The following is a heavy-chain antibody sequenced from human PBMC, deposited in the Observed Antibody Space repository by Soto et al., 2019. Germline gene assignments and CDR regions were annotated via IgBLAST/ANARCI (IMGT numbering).Heavy chain of an antibody. Sequence: GESLKISCAASGFTFSSYAMSWVRQAPGKGLEWVSAISGSGGSTYYADSVKGRFTISRDNSKNTLYLQMNSLRAEDTAVYYCAKKNGDYGDFDYWGQGTLVTVSS. CDR2: ISGSGGST. D-gene: IGHD4-17*01. V-gene: IGHV3-23*01. CDR1: GFTFSSYA. J-gene: IGHJ4*02. CDR3: AKKNGDYGDFDY.